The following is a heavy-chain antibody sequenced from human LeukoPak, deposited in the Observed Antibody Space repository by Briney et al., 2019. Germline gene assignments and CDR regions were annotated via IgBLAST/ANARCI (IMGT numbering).Heavy chain of an antibody. J-gene: IGHJ4*02. D-gene: IGHD6-6*01. CDR2: IRSKANSYAT. Sequence: GGSLRLSCAASGFTFSGSAMHWVRQASGKGLEWVGRIRSKANSYATAYAASVKGRFTISRDDSKNTAYLQMNSLKTEDTAVYYCARSKSSSSPNFDYWGQGTLVTVSS. CDR3: ARSKSSSSPNFDY. CDR1: GFTFSGSA. V-gene: IGHV3-73*01.